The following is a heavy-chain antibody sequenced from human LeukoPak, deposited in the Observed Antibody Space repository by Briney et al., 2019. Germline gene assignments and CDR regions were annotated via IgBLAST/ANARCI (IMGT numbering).Heavy chain of an antibody. CDR2: IYYIGTT. D-gene: IGHD2-15*01. Sequence: SETLSLTCTVSRGFISPYYWSWIRQSPGKGLEWIGYIYYIGTTNYNPSLQSRVTMSVDTSTNQFTLNLASVTAADTAVYYCARGGFESCSAGSCLLGNYWGQGILVAVSS. CDR1: RGFISPYY. V-gene: IGHV4-59*01. J-gene: IGHJ4*02. CDR3: ARGGFESCSAGSCLLGNY.